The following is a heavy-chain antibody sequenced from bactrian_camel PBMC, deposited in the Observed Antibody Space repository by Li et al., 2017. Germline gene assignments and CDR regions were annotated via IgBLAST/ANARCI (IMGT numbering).Heavy chain of an antibody. V-gene: IGHV3S53*01. CDR1: GYTYSGMC. Sequence: QVQLVESGGGSVQAGRSLKLSCSASGYTYSGMCMAWFRQAPGKEREEVAHIDSKGIMTYAKSVEGRFTISRVNAKNLYLQMNRLEPEDTAMYFCAAAAYLYCIGSEPQGGERINWHYWGQGTQVTVS. J-gene: IGHJ4*01. D-gene: IGHD1*01. CDR2: IDSKGIM. CDR3: AAAAYLYCIGSEPQGGERINWHY.